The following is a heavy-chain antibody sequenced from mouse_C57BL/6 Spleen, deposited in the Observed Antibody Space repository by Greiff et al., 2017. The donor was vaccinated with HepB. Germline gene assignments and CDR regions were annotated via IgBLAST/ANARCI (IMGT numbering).Heavy chain of an antibody. CDR3: TRVGDGYQYYFDY. V-gene: IGHV5-9-1*02. Sequence: EVKLLESGEGLVKPGGSLKLSCAASAFTFSSYAMSWVRQTPEKRLEWVAYISSGGDYIYYADTVKGRFTISRDNARNTLYLQMSSLKSEDTAMYYCTRVGDGYQYYFDYWGQGTTLTVSS. D-gene: IGHD2-3*01. CDR2: ISSGGDYI. CDR1: AFTFSSYA. J-gene: IGHJ2*01.